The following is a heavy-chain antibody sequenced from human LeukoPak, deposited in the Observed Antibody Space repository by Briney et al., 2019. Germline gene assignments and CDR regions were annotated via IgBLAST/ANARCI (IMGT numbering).Heavy chain of an antibody. V-gene: IGHV4-34*01. CDR3: ARGGYSGYESGIDY. J-gene: IGHJ4*02. Sequence: PSETLSLTCAVYGGSFSGYYWSWIRQPPGKGLEWIGEINYSGSTNYNPSLKSRVTISVDTSKNQFSLKLSSVTAADTAVYYCARGGYSGYESGIDYWGQGTLVTVSS. D-gene: IGHD5-12*01. CDR1: GGSFSGYY. CDR2: INYSGST.